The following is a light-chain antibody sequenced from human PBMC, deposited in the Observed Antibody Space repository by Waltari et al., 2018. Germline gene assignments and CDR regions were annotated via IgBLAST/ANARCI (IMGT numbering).Light chain of an antibody. Sequence: QSALTQPASVSGSPGQSITISGTGTSSDGGGYNYVSWYQQHPGKAPKLMIYDVSKRPSGVSNRFSGSKSGNTASLTISGLQAEDEADYYCSSYTSSSTVVFGGGTKLTVL. V-gene: IGLV2-14*01. CDR1: SSDGGGYNY. CDR3: SSYTSSSTVV. CDR2: DVS. J-gene: IGLJ2*01.